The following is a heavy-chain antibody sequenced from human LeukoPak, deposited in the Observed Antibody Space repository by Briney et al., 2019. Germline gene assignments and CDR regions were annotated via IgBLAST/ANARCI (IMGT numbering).Heavy chain of an antibody. CDR2: ISSSSSTI. D-gene: IGHD2-15*01. J-gene: IGHJ6*02. Sequence: GGSLRPSCAASGFTFSSYSMNWVRQAPGKGLEWVSYISSSSSTIYYADSVKGRFTISRDNAKNSLYLQMNSLRAEDTAVYYCALLLYPAYYYYGMDVWGQGTTVTVSS. V-gene: IGHV3-48*01. CDR3: ALLLYPAYYYYGMDV. CDR1: GFTFSSYS.